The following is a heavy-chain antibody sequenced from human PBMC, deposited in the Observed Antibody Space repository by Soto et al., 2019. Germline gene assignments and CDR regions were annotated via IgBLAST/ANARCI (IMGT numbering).Heavy chain of an antibody. Sequence: ASVKVSCKASGCTFTSYYMHWVRQAPGQGLEWMGIINPSGGSTSYAQKFQGRVTMTRDTSTSTVYMELSSLRSEDTAVYYCARDLYDSSGYHSSGFDYWGQGTLVTVSS. CDR3: ARDLYDSSGYHSSGFDY. CDR2: INPSGGST. CDR1: GCTFTSYY. D-gene: IGHD3-22*01. V-gene: IGHV1-46*01. J-gene: IGHJ4*02.